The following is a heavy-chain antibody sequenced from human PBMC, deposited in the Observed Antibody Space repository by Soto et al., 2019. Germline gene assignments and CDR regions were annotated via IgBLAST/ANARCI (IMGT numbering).Heavy chain of an antibody. CDR1: GDSISSSNFH. CDR2: IYYSGST. CDR3: ARVPQRRDGYNYDDY. V-gene: IGHV4-61*05. Sequence: SETLSLTCSVSGDSISSSNFHWGWIRQSPGKGLDWIGYIYYSGSTYYNPSLKSRVTISVDTSKNQFSLKLSSVTAADTAVYYCARVPQRRDGYNYDDYWGQGTLVTVSS. D-gene: IGHD5-12*01. J-gene: IGHJ4*02.